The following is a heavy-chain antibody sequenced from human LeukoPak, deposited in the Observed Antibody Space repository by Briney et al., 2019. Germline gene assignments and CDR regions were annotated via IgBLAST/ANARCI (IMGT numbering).Heavy chain of an antibody. CDR2: INISGGRT. J-gene: IGHJ5*02. V-gene: IGHV3-23*01. CDR3: TKMGAVNWFDP. Sequence: GESLRLSCAASGLTFSSYAMSWVRQAPGKGLEWVSNINISGGRTYYADSVRGRFTISRDNSKNTLYLQMNSLGAEDTAVYYCTKMGAVNWFDPWGQGTLVTVSS. CDR1: GLTFSSYA.